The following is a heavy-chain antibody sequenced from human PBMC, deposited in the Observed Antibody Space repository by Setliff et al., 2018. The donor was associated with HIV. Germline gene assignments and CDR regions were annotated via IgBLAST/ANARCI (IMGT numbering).Heavy chain of an antibody. J-gene: IGHJ4*02. V-gene: IGHV3-23*01. Sequence: GGSLRLSCAASGFTFSNYAMSWVRQAPGKGLEWISVISGRGDSSYYADSVKGRFTISRDNSNNTLYVQMNSLRAEDTAVYYCTRGGFLEWLGDFWGQGTLVTGSS. CDR2: ISGRGDSS. CDR1: GFTFSNYA. CDR3: TRGGFLEWLGDF. D-gene: IGHD3-3*01.